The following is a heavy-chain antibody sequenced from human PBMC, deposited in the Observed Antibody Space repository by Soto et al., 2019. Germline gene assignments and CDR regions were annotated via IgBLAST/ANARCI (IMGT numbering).Heavy chain of an antibody. CDR1: GFTFSSYA. J-gene: IGHJ4*02. CDR3: ASHYYNSGWAFDY. CDR2: ISGRGDST. D-gene: IGHD6-19*01. Sequence: GGSLRLSCAPSGFTFSSYAMSWVRQAPGKGLEWVSTISGRGDSTNYADSVKGRFTISRDNSKNTLYVQMNSLRAEDTAVYYCASHYYNSGWAFDYWGQGTLVTGFS. V-gene: IGHV3-23*01.